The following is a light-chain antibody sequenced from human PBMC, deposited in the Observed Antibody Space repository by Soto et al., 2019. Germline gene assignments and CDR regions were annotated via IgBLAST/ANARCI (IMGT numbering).Light chain of an antibody. CDR2: WAS. J-gene: IGKJ4*01. CDR3: QQYYTLQLT. Sequence: DIVMTQSPDSLAVALGERATINCESSQRGLFTSHNKNYLASYQQQPRQPPQILLSWASARESGVPPPFSGSGSATIFTPPISSLQAADVAVSYCQQYYTLQLTFGGGTKVDIK. V-gene: IGKV4-1*01. CDR1: QRGLFTSHNKNY.